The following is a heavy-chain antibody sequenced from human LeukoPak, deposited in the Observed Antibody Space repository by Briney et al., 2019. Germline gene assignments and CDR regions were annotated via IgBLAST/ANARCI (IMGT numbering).Heavy chain of an antibody. D-gene: IGHD5/OR15-5a*01. CDR2: IKQDGSEK. J-gene: IGHJ4*02. CDR1: GFTLSSYR. CDR3: ARDSVGY. V-gene: IGHV3-7*01. Sequence: GGSLRLSCAASGFTLSSYRMSWVRQAPGKGLEWVANIKQDGSEKYYVDSVKGRFTISRDNAKNSLYLQMNSLRAEDTAVYYCARDSVGYWGQGTLVTVSS.